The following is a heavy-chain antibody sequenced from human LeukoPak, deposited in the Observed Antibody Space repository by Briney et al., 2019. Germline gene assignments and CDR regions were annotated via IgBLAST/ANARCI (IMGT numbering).Heavy chain of an antibody. Sequence: ASVKVSCKASGYIFTTYDINWVRQATGQGREWMGWINPNRGNTGYTQKFQGRVTMTRNTSISTAYMELSSLRSEDTAIYYCARGYYDTNGYYYRLDFWGQGTLVTVSS. J-gene: IGHJ4*02. V-gene: IGHV1-8*01. CDR1: GYIFTTYD. D-gene: IGHD3-22*01. CDR2: INPNRGNT. CDR3: ARGYYDTNGYYYRLDF.